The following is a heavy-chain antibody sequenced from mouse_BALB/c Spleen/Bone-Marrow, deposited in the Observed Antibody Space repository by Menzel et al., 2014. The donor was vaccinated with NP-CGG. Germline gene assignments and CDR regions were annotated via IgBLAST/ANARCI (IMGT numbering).Heavy chain of an antibody. J-gene: IGHJ2*01. CDR1: GYTFTSYY. CDR3: TRGRPWDFDY. CDR2: INPSNGGT. V-gene: IGHV1S81*02. D-gene: IGHD4-1*01. Sequence: VKLMESGAELVKPGASVKLSCKASGYTFTSYYMYWVKQRPGQGLEWIGEINPSNGGTNFNEKFKSRATLTVDKSSSTAFMQLSSLPSEDSAVYYCTRGRPWDFDYWGQGTTLTVSS.